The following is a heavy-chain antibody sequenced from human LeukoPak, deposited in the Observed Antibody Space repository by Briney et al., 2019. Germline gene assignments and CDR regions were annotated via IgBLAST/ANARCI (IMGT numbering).Heavy chain of an antibody. D-gene: IGHD3-10*01. CDR1: GGSISSGSYY. V-gene: IGHV4-61*02. CDR3: ARGYYSDYFDY. J-gene: IGHJ4*02. Sequence: SQTLSLTCTVSGGSISSGSYYWSWIRQPPGKGLEWIGRIYTSGSTNYNPSLKSRVTISVDTSKNQFSLKLRSVTAADTAMYYCARGYYSDYFDYWGQGTLVTVSS. CDR2: IYTSGST.